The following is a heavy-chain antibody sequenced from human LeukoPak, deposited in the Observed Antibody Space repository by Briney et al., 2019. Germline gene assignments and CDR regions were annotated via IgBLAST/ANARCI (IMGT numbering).Heavy chain of an antibody. CDR2: ISSSGNSK. J-gene: IGHJ6*03. Sequence: AGGSLRLSCAASAFSFSSYVMNWVRQALGKGLEWISYISSSGNSKYYADSVKGRFTVSRDNVWKPLYLQMDSLRAEDTAVYYCARRITISGVGYYMDVWGKGTTVTVSS. CDR3: ARRITISGVGYYMDV. CDR1: AFSFSSYV. D-gene: IGHD3-3*01. V-gene: IGHV3-48*01.